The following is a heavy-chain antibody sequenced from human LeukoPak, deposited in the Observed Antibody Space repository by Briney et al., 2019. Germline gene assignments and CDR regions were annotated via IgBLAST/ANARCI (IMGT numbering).Heavy chain of an antibody. D-gene: IGHD2-15*01. CDR3: ARLGYCSGGSCLSV. J-gene: IGHJ4*02. Sequence: PGGSLRLSCAASGFTFSSYSMNWVRQAPGKGLEWVSSISSSSSYIYYADSVKGRFTISRDNAKNSLYLQMNSLRAEDTAVYYCARLGYCSGGSCLSVWGQGTLVTVSS. V-gene: IGHV3-21*01. CDR2: ISSSSSYI. CDR1: GFTFSSYS.